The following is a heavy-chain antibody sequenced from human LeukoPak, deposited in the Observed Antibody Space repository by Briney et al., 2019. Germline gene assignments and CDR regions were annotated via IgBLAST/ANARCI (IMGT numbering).Heavy chain of an antibody. V-gene: IGHV3-20*03. Sequence: GGALRLSYAASGFTFHHYGMSGLRPPPRKGLEGVSGGNWNWGSTEYADAAKGRFNISSEHAKNSLYPQMNSLRAQDTALYYSSRDSYDDSTVGGQGTLVIVSS. CDR3: SRDSYDDSTV. CDR2: GNWNWGST. J-gene: IGHJ4*02. D-gene: IGHD3-22*01. CDR1: GFTFHHYG.